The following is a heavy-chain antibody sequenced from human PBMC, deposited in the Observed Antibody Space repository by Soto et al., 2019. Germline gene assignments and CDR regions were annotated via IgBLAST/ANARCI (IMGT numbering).Heavy chain of an antibody. CDR2: IIPIFGTA. V-gene: IGHV1-69*13. CDR3: GGYSYGYSVGKDV. CDR1: GGTFSSYA. Sequence: GASVKVSCKASGGTFSSYAISWVRQAPGQGLEWMGGIIPIFGTANYAQKFQGRVTITADESTSTAYMELSSLRSEDTAVYYCGGYSYGYSVGKDVWGQGTTVTVSS. D-gene: IGHD5-18*01. J-gene: IGHJ6*02.